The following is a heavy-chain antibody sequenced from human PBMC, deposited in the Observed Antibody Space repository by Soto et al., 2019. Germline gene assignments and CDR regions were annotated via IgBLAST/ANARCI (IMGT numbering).Heavy chain of an antibody. CDR3: TRGGLFYQYYYGMDV. CDR2: INSDGSST. Sequence: EVQLVESGGGLVQPGGSLRLSCEASGFTFSNYWMHWVRQVPRKGLVWVSRINSDGSSTSYADSVKDRFTISRDNAKNTLYLQMDSLRGEDTAVYYCTRGGLFYQYYYGMDVWGQGTTVTVSS. J-gene: IGHJ6*02. V-gene: IGHV3-74*01. D-gene: IGHD3-9*01. CDR1: GFTFSNYW.